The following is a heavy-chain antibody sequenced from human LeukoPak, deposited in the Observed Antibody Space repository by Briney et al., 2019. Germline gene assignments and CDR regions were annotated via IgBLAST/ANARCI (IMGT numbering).Heavy chain of an antibody. CDR2: IYSGGST. Sequence: PGGSLRLCCAASGFTVSSNYMSWVRQAPGKGLEWVSVIYSGGSTYYADSVKGRFTISRDNSKNTLYLQMNSLRAEDTAVYYCAREGYCSSTSCYTLGDAFDIWGQGTMVTVSS. V-gene: IGHV3-53*01. CDR1: GFTVSSNY. CDR3: AREGYCSSTSCYTLGDAFDI. J-gene: IGHJ3*02. D-gene: IGHD2-2*02.